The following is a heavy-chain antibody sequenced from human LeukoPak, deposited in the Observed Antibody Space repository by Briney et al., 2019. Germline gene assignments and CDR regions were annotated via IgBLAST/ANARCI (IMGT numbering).Heavy chain of an antibody. Sequence: GGSLRLSCAASGFTVSSNYMSWVRQAPGKGLEWVSVIYSGGSTYYADSVKGRCTISRDNSKNTLYLQINSLRAEDTAVYYCARGSSGYYMPLDYWGQGTLVTVSS. CDR3: ARGSSGYYMPLDY. D-gene: IGHD3-22*01. V-gene: IGHV3-66*01. CDR2: IYSGGST. CDR1: GFTVSSNY. J-gene: IGHJ4*02.